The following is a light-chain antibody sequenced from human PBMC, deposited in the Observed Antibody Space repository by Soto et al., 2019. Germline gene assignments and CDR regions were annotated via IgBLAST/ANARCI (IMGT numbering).Light chain of an antibody. J-gene: IGKJ4*01. V-gene: IGKV1-27*01. CDR2: GIS. CDR3: QKDNTAPLT. Sequence: DFQMTQCPSSLSASVGDRVTITCRASQSISTYLAWYQQKPGKVPKLLISGISTLQSGVPSRFSGSGYGTEFTLTISNLQPEDVATYYCQKDNTAPLTFGGGTKVDIK. CDR1: QSISTY.